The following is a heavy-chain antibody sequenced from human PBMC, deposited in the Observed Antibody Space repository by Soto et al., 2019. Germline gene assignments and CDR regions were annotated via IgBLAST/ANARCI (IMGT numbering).Heavy chain of an antibody. V-gene: IGHV2-5*02. CDR1: GFSLSTSGVG. J-gene: IGHJ4*02. Sequence: QITLKESGPTLVKPTQTLTLTCTFSGFSLSTSGVGVGWIRQPPGKALEWLALIYWDDDKRYSPSLKSRLTITKDTSNNQVFLTMTNMDPVDTATYYYAHRPTIFGVVDMGYFDYWGQGTLVTVSS. CDR3: AHRPTIFGVVDMGYFDY. CDR2: IYWDDDK. D-gene: IGHD3-3*01.